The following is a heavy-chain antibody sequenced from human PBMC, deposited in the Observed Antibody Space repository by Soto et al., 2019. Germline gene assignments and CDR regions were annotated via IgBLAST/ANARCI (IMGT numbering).Heavy chain of an antibody. D-gene: IGHD1-26*01. CDR2: VKSKTDGGSS. CDR3: TTDSRTTLPEIRFDY. V-gene: IGHV3-15*07. CDR1: GFPFTNAW. Sequence: VQLVESGGGLVKPGGSLRLSCVASGFPFTNAWINWVRQVPGKGLEWVGRVKSKTDGGSSDYAAAVKGRFAVSRDDSRNIVYLQMNSLKIEDTGVYYCTTDSRTTLPEIRFDYWGHGTQVTVSS. J-gene: IGHJ4*01.